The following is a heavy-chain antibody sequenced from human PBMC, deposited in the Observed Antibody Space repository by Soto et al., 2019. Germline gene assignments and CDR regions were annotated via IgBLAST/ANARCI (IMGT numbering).Heavy chain of an antibody. CDR3: ARRKRFCRGDSCYPNWFDP. J-gene: IGHJ5*02. V-gene: IGHV4-39*01. CDR1: GGSINSGNCY. CDR2: IYFSGST. D-gene: IGHD2-15*01. Sequence: PSETLSLTCTVFGGSINSGNCYWGWIRQTPGKGLEWIGTIYFSGSTYYNPSLKSRATISLDMSKNQFALKLTSVTATDTAVYYCARRKRFCRGDSCYPNWFDPWGRGTLVTVSS.